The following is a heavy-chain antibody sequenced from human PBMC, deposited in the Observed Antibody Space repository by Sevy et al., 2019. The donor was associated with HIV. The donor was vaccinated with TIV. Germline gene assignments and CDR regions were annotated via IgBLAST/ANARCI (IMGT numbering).Heavy chain of an antibody. CDR2: ILYEGINK. Sequence: GGSLRLSCAASGFSFDRYGMHWVRQAPGKGLEWVAVILYEGINKDYGDSVRGRFTISRDNSKKTLYLQMNSLRVGDTAVYYCATGRDYGSGSYDYWGPGTLVTVSS. D-gene: IGHD3-10*01. CDR1: GFSFDRYG. V-gene: IGHV3-33*01. J-gene: IGHJ4*02. CDR3: ATGRDYGSGSYDY.